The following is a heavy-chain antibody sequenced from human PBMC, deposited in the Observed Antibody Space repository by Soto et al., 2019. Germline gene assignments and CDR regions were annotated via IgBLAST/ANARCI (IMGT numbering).Heavy chain of an antibody. CDR1: GGTFSSYA. J-gene: IGHJ6*02. CDR2: IIPIFGTA. D-gene: IGHD6-6*01. CDR3: AREVGQLAPRAYYYYGMDV. V-gene: IGHV1-69*13. Sequence: SVKVSCKASGGTFSSYAISWVRQAPGQGLEWMGGIIPIFGTANYAQKFQGRVTITADESTSTACMELSSLRSEDTAVYYCAREVGQLAPRAYYYYGMDVWGQGTTVTVSS.